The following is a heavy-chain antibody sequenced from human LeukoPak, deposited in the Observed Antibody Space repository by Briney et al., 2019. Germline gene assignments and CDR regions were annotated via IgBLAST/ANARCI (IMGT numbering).Heavy chain of an antibody. J-gene: IGHJ4*02. V-gene: IGHV1-18*01. CDR1: GYTFTSYG. CDR3: ARDGEMATIENYFDY. Sequence: ASVKVSCKASGYTFTSYGISWVRQAPGQGLEWMGWISAYNGNTNYAQKFQGRVTMTTDTSTSTAYLEVRSLRSDDTAVYYCARDGEMATIENYFDYWGQGTLVTVSS. D-gene: IGHD5-24*01. CDR2: ISAYNGNT.